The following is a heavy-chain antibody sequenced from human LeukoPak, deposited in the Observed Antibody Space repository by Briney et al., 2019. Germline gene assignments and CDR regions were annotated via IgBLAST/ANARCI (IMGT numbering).Heavy chain of an antibody. CDR2: ISYDGSNK. CDR1: GFTFSSYA. D-gene: IGHD3-3*01. CDR3: ATDHPLRFLGTYGY. J-gene: IGHJ4*02. Sequence: GGSLRLSCAASGFTFSSYAMHWVRQAPGKGLEWVAVISYDGSNKYYADSVKGRFTISRDNSKNTLYLQMNSLRAEDTAVYYCATDHPLRFLGTYGYWGQGTLVTVSS. V-gene: IGHV3-30-3*01.